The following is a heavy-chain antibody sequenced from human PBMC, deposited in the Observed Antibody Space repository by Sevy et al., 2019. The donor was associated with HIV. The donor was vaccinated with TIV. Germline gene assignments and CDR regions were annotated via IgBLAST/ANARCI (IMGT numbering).Heavy chain of an antibody. V-gene: IGHV3-23*01. CDR2: ISGSGGST. D-gene: IGHD3-22*01. Sequence: GGSLRLSCAASGFTFSSYAMSWVRQAPGKGLEWVSAISGSGGSTYYADSVKGRFTIPRDNSKNTLYLQMNSLSAEDTAVYYCAKGGITMIVVVIGEGAFDIWGQGTMVTVSS. CDR1: GFTFSSYA. CDR3: AKGGITMIVVVIGEGAFDI. J-gene: IGHJ3*02.